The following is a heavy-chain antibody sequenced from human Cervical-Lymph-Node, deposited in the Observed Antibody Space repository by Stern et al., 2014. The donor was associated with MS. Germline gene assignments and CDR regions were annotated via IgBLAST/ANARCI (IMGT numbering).Heavy chain of an antibody. Sequence: EVQLVQSGPEVKRPGESLKISCQASGYTFTSYWIGWVRQMPGKGLEWIAILFPGGSDIRYSPSFQGQVTISADKSSSTAYLQWNNLKASYTAIYYCARQRYFDYWGQGTLVTVSS. CDR2: LFPGGSDI. V-gene: IGHV5-51*01. J-gene: IGHJ4*02. CDR3: ARQRYFDY. CDR1: GYTFTSYW.